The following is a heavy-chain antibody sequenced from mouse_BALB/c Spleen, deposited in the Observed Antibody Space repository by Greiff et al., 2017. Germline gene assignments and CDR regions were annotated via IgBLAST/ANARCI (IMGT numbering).Heavy chain of an antibody. CDR2: IWGDGST. CDR3: ARDGRFDY. Sequence: VQLVESGPGLVAPSQSLSITCTVSGFSSTGYGVNWVRQPPGKGLEWLGMIWGDGSTDYNSALKSRLSISKDNSKSQVFLKMNSLQTDDTARYYCARDGRFDYWGQGTTLTVSS. V-gene: IGHV2-6-7*01. CDR1: GFSSTGYG. J-gene: IGHJ2*01.